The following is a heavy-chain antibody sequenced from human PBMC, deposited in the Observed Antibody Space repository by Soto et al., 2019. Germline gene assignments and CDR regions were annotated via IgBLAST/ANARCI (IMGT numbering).Heavy chain of an antibody. V-gene: IGHV4-39*01. D-gene: IGHD3-3*01. CDR1: DDSINSDKYY. CDR3: ARLEGMATISYYFDF. J-gene: IGHJ4*02. CDR2: IYYRGNA. Sequence: QLQLQESGPGLVKPSETLSLTCSVSDDSINSDKYYWGWIRQPPGKGLECIGRIYYRGNAYYNPSLQTRVTITLDKSRSQSSLKLTSVTAADSAVYFCARLEGMATISYYFDFWGPGALVTVSS.